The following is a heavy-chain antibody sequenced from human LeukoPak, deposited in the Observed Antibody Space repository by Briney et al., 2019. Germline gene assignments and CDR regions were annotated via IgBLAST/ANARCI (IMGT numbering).Heavy chain of an antibody. Sequence: GGSLRLSCAASGFMFSSNWMSWVRLAPGKGLEWVAVISYDGSNKYYADSVKGRFTISRDNSKNTLYLQMNSLRAEDTAVYYCASIPRGYSGYDSPAGYWGQGTLVTVSS. V-gene: IGHV3-30-3*01. CDR3: ASIPRGYSGYDSPAGY. D-gene: IGHD5-12*01. CDR1: GFMFSSNW. CDR2: ISYDGSNK. J-gene: IGHJ4*02.